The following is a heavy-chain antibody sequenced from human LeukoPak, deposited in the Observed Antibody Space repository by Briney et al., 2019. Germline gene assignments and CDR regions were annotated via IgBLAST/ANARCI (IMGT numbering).Heavy chain of an antibody. CDR3: ARVGDSSGYSVLDS. CDR1: GGSISGYY. D-gene: IGHD3-22*01. J-gene: IGHJ4*02. V-gene: IGHV4-59*01. CDR2: IYYSGSA. Sequence: SETLSLTCTVSGGSISGYYWSWIRRPPGKGLEWIGHIYYSGSADYNASLKSRATMFVDTSKNEFSLTLRSVTAADTAVYYCARVGDSSGYSVLDSWGQGTLVTVSS.